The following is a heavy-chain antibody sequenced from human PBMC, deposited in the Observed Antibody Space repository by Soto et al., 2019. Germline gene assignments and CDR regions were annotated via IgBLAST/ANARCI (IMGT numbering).Heavy chain of an antibody. CDR1: GGSISSTNW. D-gene: IGHD6-13*01. CDR3: AFPATADFDY. V-gene: IGHV4-4*02. Sequence: QVQLQESGPGLVKPSGTLSLTCAVSGGSISSTNWWTWVRQSPGRGMEWIGEIYHSGTTNYSPSLKSRVNIAVDMSTNHLSLTLIYVTDADTAVYYCAFPATADFDYWGKGILVTVSS. J-gene: IGHJ4*02. CDR2: IYHSGTT.